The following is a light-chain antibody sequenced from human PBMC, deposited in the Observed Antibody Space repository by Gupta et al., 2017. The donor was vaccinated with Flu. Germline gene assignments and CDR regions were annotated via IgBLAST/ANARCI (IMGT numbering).Light chain of an antibody. V-gene: IGKV1-39*01. CDR1: QSISSY. J-gene: IGKJ1*01. CDR2: AAS. CDR3: QQSYSNPWT. Sequence: IQMIQPPSSLSASLGDGVTITCRARQSISSYLNWYQQKPGKAPKLLIYAASSLQSGVPSRFSGSGSGTEFTLTISSLQPEDFATYYCQQSYSNPWTFGQGTKVEIK.